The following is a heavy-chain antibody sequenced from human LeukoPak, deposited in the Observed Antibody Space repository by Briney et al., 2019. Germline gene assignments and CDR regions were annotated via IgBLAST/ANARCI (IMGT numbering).Heavy chain of an antibody. Sequence: GSLRLSCAASGFTFSSYAMHWVRQAPGKGLVWVSRIKNDGSITNYADSVKGRFTISRDNAKNTLHLQMNSLRAEDTAVYYCARTDYLTNWGQGTLVTVSS. CDR1: GFTFSSYA. V-gene: IGHV3-74*01. CDR2: IKNDGSIT. D-gene: IGHD2/OR15-2a*01. CDR3: ARTDYLTN. J-gene: IGHJ4*02.